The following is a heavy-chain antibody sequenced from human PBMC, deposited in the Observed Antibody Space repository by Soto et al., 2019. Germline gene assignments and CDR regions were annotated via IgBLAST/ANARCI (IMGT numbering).Heavy chain of an antibody. Sequence: SETLSLTCTVSGGSINSYYWSWIRQPPGKGLEWIGYIYYSGSTNCNPSLKSRVTISVDTSKNQFSLKLSSVTAADTAVYYCARENLRSRMDVWGQGTTVTVSS. D-gene: IGHD5-12*01. CDR1: GGSINSYY. CDR2: IYYSGST. CDR3: ARENLRSRMDV. V-gene: IGHV4-59*01. J-gene: IGHJ6*02.